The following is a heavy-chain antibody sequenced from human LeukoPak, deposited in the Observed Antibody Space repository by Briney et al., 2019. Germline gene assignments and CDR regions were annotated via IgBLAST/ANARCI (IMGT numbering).Heavy chain of an antibody. CDR3: VRGGALYYDFWD. CDR1: GYTFTGYY. CDR2: INPISGGT. J-gene: IGHJ4*02. V-gene: IGHV1-2*02. Sequence: GASVKVSCKASGYTFTGYYMHWVRQAPGQGLEWMGWINPISGGTNYAQNFQGRVTMTRDTSISTGYMELNRLRSDDTAVYYCVRGGALYYDFWDWGQGALVTVSS. D-gene: IGHD3-3*01.